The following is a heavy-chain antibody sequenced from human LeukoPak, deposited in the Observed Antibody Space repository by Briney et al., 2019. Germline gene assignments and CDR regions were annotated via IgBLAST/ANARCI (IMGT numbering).Heavy chain of an antibody. J-gene: IGHJ4*02. CDR2: IIPIFGTA. CDR1: GGTFSSYA. D-gene: IGHD3-3*01. Sequence: ASVKVSCKASGGTFSSYAISWVRQAPGQGLEWMGGIIPIFGTANYAQKFQGRVTITADESTSTAYMELSSLRSEDTAVYYCARGYDFWSGLSPRYYFDYWGQGTLVTVS. V-gene: IGHV1-69*13. CDR3: ARGYDFWSGLSPRYYFDY.